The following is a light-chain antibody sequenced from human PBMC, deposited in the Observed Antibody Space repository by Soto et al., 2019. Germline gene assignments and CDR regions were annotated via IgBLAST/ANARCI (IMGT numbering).Light chain of an antibody. CDR3: QSYDSSNVV. CDR1: SGSISSNY. J-gene: IGLJ2*01. CDR2: EAN. V-gene: IGLV6-57*01. Sequence: NFILTQPHSVSESPGKTVTISCTRSSGSISSNYVPWYQQRPGSSPTTVIYEANQRPSGVPDRFSGSIDSSSNSASLTISGLKTEDEADYYCQSYDSSNVVFGGGTKLTVL.